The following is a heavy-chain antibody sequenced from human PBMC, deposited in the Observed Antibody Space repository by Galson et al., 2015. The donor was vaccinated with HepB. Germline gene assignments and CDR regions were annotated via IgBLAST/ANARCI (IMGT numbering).Heavy chain of an antibody. Sequence: SCKASGYTFTSYGISWVRQAPGQGLEWMGWISAYNGNTYYAQKFQGRVTMTTDTSTSTVYMEVRNLRSDDTAMYYCVRDWTDYYGSGTLYNANYWGQGSLVTVSS. CDR3: VRDWTDYYGSGTLYNANY. D-gene: IGHD3-10*01. CDR1: GYTFTSYG. V-gene: IGHV1-18*01. CDR2: ISAYNGNT. J-gene: IGHJ4*02.